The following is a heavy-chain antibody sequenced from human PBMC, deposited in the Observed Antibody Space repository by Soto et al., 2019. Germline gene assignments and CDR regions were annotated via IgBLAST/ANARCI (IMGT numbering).Heavy chain of an antibody. V-gene: IGHV1-2*04. CDR3: ARDYYDCSSTSCYGGWFDP. J-gene: IGHJ5*02. D-gene: IGHD2-2*01. CDR2: INPNSGGT. Sequence: GASVKVSCKASGYNFTGYYMHWVRQAPGQGLEWMGWINPNSGGTNYAQKFQGWVTMTRDTSISTAYMELSRLRSDDTAVYYCARDYYDCSSTSCYGGWFDPWGQGTLVTVSS. CDR1: GYNFTGYY.